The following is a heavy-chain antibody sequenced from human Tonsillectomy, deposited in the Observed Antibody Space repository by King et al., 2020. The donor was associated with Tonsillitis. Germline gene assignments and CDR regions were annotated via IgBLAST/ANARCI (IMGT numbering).Heavy chain of an antibody. Sequence: ITLKESGPTLVKPTQTLTLTCSFSGFSLITSGVGVGWIRQPPGKAPEWLAIIYWDDEKFYNPSLQERLTITKDASKKEVVLVLTNVHPADAATYYCAHSSVLDYSFHYWGQGVLVTVSS. CDR1: GFSLITSGVG. CDR3: AHSSVLDYSFHY. CDR2: IYWDDEK. J-gene: IGHJ4*02. D-gene: IGHD2-21*01. V-gene: IGHV2-5*02.